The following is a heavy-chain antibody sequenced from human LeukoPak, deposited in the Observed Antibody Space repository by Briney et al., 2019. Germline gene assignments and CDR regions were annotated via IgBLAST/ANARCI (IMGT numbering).Heavy chain of an antibody. Sequence: PGGSLRLSCAASGFTFGSYWMHWVRQAPGKGLVWFSRTNGDGSSTSYAESVKGRFTISRDNAKNTLYLQMNSLRAEDTAVYYCARSQLGGYFDYWGQGTLVTVPS. CDR3: ARSQLGGYFDY. CDR1: GFTFGSYW. D-gene: IGHD5-24*01. V-gene: IGHV3-74*01. J-gene: IGHJ4*02. CDR2: TNGDGSST.